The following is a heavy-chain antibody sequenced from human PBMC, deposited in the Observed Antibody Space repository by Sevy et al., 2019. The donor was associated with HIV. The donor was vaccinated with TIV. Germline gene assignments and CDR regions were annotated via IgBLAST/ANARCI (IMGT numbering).Heavy chain of an antibody. J-gene: IGHJ4*02. Sequence: ASVKVSCKASGGAFSSYAISWVRQAPGQGLEWMGGIIPILDLTNHAQKFQGRVTITADRSANTAYMELSSLSSEDTAVYYCARDAPWSGYYRLDYWGQGTQVTVSS. CDR2: IIPILDLT. D-gene: IGHD3-3*01. CDR1: GGAFSSYA. V-gene: IGHV1-69*10. CDR3: ARDAPWSGYYRLDY.